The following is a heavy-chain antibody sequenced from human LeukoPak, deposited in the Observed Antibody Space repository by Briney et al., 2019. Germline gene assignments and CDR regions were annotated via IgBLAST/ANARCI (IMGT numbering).Heavy chain of an antibody. CDR3: TKDPDC. Sequence: PGRSLRLSCAASGFTFSSYGMHWVRQAPGKGLEWVAVISYDGSNKYYADSVKGRFTISRDNSKNTLYLQMNSLRAEDTAVYYCTKDPDCWGQGTLVTVSS. CDR2: ISYDGSNK. CDR1: GFTFSSYG. V-gene: IGHV3-30*18. J-gene: IGHJ4*02.